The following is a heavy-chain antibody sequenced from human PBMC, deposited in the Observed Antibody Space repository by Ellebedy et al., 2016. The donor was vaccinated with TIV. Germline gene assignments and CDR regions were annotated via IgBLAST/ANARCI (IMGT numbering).Heavy chain of an antibody. J-gene: IGHJ4*02. CDR3: ARRSRGYSYGYYFDY. D-gene: IGHD5-18*01. CDR1: GYSFTSYW. CDR2: IDPSDSYT. Sequence: GESLKISCNGSGYSFTSYWISWVRQMPGKGLEWMGRIDPSDSYTNYSPSFQGHVTISADKSISTAYLQWSSLKASDTAMYYCARRSRGYSYGYYFDYWGQGTLVTVSS. V-gene: IGHV5-10-1*01.